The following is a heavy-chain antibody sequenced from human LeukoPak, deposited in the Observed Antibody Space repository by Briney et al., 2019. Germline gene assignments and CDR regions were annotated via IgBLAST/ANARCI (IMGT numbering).Heavy chain of an antibody. J-gene: IGHJ4*02. CDR3: ARDSSGYFAFEY. CDR2: IFYRGST. V-gene: IGHV4-31*03. D-gene: IGHD3-22*01. CDR1: GGSISSGGYY. Sequence: PSETLSLTCTVSGGSISSGGYYWSWIRQHPGKGLEWIGYIFYRGSTYYNPSLKSRVAMSVDTSKNQFSLKLSSVTAADTAVYYCARDSSGYFAFEYWGQGILVTVSS.